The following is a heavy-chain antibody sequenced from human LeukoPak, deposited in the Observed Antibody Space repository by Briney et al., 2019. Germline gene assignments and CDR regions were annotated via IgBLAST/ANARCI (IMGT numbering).Heavy chain of an antibody. CDR1: GYTFTSYD. Sequence: GASVKVSCKASGYTFTSYDINWVRQATGQGLGWMGWMNPNSGNTGYAQKFQGRVTMTRNTSISTAYMELSSLRSEDTAVYYCARRSYRDGYKYWGQGTLVTVSS. D-gene: IGHD5-24*01. CDR3: ARRSYRDGYKY. J-gene: IGHJ4*02. V-gene: IGHV1-8*01. CDR2: MNPNSGNT.